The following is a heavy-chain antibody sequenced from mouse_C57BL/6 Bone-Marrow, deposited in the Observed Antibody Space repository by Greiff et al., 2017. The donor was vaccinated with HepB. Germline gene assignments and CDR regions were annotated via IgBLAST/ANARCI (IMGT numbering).Heavy chain of an antibody. J-gene: IGHJ4*01. V-gene: IGHV10-1*01. D-gene: IGHD1-1*01. CDR1: GFSFNTYA. Sequence: EVQGVESGGGLVQPKGSLKLSCAASGFSFNTYAMNWVRQAPGKGLEWVARIRSKSNNYATYYADSVKDRFTISRDDSESMLYLQMNNLKTEDTAMYYCVRHPALLYAMDYWGQGTSVTVSS. CDR2: IRSKSNNYAT. CDR3: VRHPALLYAMDY.